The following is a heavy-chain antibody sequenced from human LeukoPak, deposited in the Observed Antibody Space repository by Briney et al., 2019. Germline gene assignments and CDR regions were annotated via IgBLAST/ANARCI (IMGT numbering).Heavy chain of an antibody. D-gene: IGHD3-16*01. CDR2: IYINGRT. Sequence: SSETLSLTCTVSGDSISSGSYYWTWIRQPAGKGLEWIGYIYINGRTNYNPSLESRVTISVDTSKNQFSLKLSSVTAADTAVYYCARGDGRQFGDEDYWGQGTLVTVSS. V-gene: IGHV4-61*09. J-gene: IGHJ4*02. CDR3: ARGDGRQFGDEDY. CDR1: GDSISSGSYY.